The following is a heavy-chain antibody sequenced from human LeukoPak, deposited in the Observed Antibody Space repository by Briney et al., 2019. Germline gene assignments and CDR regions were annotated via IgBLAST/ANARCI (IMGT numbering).Heavy chain of an antibody. CDR2: ISSSSSYI. CDR1: GFTFSSYS. CDR3: ARFAYYDYVWGSYRYSPYYFDY. D-gene: IGHD3-16*02. V-gene: IGHV3-21*01. J-gene: IGHJ4*02. Sequence: GGSPRLSCAASGFTFSSYSMNWVRQAPGKGLEWVSSISSSSSYIYYADSVKGRFTISRDNAKNSLYLQMNSLRAEDTAVYYCARFAYYDYVWGSYRYSPYYFDYWGQGTLVTVSS.